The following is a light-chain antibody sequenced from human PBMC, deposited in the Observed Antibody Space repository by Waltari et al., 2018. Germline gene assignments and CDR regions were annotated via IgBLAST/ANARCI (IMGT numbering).Light chain of an antibody. V-gene: IGKV1-39*01. J-gene: IGKJ2*03. Sequence: DIQMTQSPSSLSASVGDRVTITCRASENVNNYLNWYQQKPGKAPKLLIYKASTLQSGVPSRFSGGGSGTDYTFTISSLQSEDVATYYCQHAYGTPYSFGQGTKVEI. CDR3: QHAYGTPYS. CDR1: ENVNNY. CDR2: KAS.